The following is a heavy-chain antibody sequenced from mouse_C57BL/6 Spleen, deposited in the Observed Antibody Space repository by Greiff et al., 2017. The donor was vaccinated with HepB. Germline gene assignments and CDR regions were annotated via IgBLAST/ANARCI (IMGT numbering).Heavy chain of an antibody. Sequence: QVQLQQPGAELVKPGASVKLSCKASGYTFTSYWMHWVKQRPGRGLEWIGRIDPNSGGTKYNEKFKSKATLTVDKPSSTAYMQLSSLTSEDSAVYYCARSDSTVVAKFSPYYAMDYWGQGTSVTVSS. CDR2: IDPNSGGT. V-gene: IGHV1-72*01. CDR1: GYTFTSYW. J-gene: IGHJ4*01. D-gene: IGHD1-1*01. CDR3: ARSDSTVVAKFSPYYAMDY.